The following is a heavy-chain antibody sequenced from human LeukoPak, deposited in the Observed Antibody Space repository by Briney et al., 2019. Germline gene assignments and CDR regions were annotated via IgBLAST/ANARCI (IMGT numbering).Heavy chain of an antibody. CDR2: IITSGSNT. J-gene: IGHJ3*02. CDR1: GFTFSQYD. V-gene: IGHV3-23*01. D-gene: IGHD6-6*01. CDR3: AKTVRRSFDI. Sequence: GGSLRLSCAASGFTFSQYDMTWVRQAPGKGLEWVSGIITSGSNTYYADSVKGRFTISRDNSKNTLYLQMNSLRAEDTALYYCAKTVRRSFDIWGQGTMVTVSS.